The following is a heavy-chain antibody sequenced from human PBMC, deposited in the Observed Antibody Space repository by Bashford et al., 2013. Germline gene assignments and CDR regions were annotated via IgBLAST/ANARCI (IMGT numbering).Heavy chain of an antibody. V-gene: IGHV1-2*02. D-gene: IGHD6-19*01. CDR3: ARDSSRDSGWIRLDP. Sequence: VASVKVSCKASGYTFTDSYVHWVRQAPGQGLEWVGRINPKNGGTDFAQKFQGRVTMTRETSISTAFMELNSLTPDDTAIYYCARDSSRDSGWIRLDPWGQGTLVTVSS. CDR1: GYTFTDSY. J-gene: IGHJ5*02. CDR2: INPKNGGT.